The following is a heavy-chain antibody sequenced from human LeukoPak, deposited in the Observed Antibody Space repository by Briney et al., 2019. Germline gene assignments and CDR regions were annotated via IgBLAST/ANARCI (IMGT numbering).Heavy chain of an antibody. V-gene: IGHV3-7*01. CDR1: AFIFSGHW. CDR3: ARGPTRANSSDY. D-gene: IGHD2/OR15-2a*01. CDR2: IKQDGSEK. J-gene: IGHJ4*02. Sequence: GGSLRLSCEGSAFIFSGHWMNWVRQAPGKGLEWVAKIKQDGSEKYYVDSVKGRFTISRDNAKNSLYLQMNSLRAEDTAVYYCARGPTRANSSDYWGQGTLVTVSS.